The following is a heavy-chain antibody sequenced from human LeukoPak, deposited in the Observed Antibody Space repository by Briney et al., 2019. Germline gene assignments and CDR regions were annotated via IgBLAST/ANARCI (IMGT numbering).Heavy chain of an antibody. CDR2: INQSGIS. CDR3: ARGREPARPPLGY. V-gene: IGHV4-34*01. Sequence: SETLSLTCPVYGGSFSGYYWSWIRQPPGKGLEWIGEINQSGISNYNPSLKSRVTISVDTSKNQFSLKLSSVTAADTAVYYCARGREPARPPLGYWGRGTLVTVSS. D-gene: IGHD2-2*01. J-gene: IGHJ4*02. CDR1: GGSFSGYY.